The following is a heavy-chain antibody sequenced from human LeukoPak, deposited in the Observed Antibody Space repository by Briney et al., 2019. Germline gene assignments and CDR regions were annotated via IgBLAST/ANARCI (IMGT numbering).Heavy chain of an antibody. V-gene: IGHV4-59*08. CDR1: GGSISSYS. CDR2: IYYSGST. CDR3: ARRASDYYDSRRGAFDI. D-gene: IGHD3-22*01. J-gene: IGHJ3*02. Sequence: SETLSPTCTVSGGSISSYSWSWIRQPPGKGLEWIGYIYYSGSTNYNPSLKSRVTISVDTSKNQFSLELTSVTAADTAVYYCARRASDYYDSRRGAFDIWGQGTMVTVSS.